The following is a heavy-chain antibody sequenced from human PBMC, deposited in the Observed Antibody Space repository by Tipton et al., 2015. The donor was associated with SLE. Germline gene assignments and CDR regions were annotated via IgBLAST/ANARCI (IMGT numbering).Heavy chain of an antibody. CDR3: ARGGCGGTSCYTGWFDP. CDR1: GGSISNYY. V-gene: IGHV4-4*09. Sequence: VKPSETLSLTCNVSGGSISNYYWSWIRQPAGKGLEWIGYIHTTGSTNFKPSLKSRVTISVDPSKNQFSLRLSSVTASDTAVYYCARGGCGGTSCYTGWFDPWGQGTLVTVSS. J-gene: IGHJ5*02. CDR2: IHTTGST. D-gene: IGHD2-2*02.